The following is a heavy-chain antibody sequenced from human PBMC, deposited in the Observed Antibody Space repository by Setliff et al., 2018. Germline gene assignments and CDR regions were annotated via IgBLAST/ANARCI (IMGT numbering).Heavy chain of an antibody. V-gene: IGHV3-23*01. CDR3: ARERRYYGSGSYYNAAFDY. D-gene: IGHD3-10*01. CDR1: GFTFSSYA. CDR2: ISGSGGST. Sequence: GESLKISCAASGFTFSSYAMSWVRQAPGKGLEWVSAISGSGGSTYYADSVKGRFTISRDNSKNTLYLQMNSLRAEDAAVYYCARERRYYGSGSYYNAAFDYWGQGTLVTVSS. J-gene: IGHJ4*02.